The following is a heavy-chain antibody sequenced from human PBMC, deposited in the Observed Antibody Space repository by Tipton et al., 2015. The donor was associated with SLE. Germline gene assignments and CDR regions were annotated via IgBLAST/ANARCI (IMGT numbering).Heavy chain of an antibody. J-gene: IGHJ3*01. CDR1: GYTFTSYG. D-gene: IGHD3-22*01. CDR2: MSAYNGKK. V-gene: IGHV1-18*01. Sequence: QSGPEVKEPGASMTVSCTTSGYTFTSYGIRWVRQAPGQGLEWMGWMSAYNGKKIFAQKFQDRVSMTTDASTSTASMSVRSLRFDDTAVYYCARDKDPYYYDSSGLYVDDALDAWGQGTVVTVSS. CDR3: ARDKDPYYYDSSGLYVDDALDA.